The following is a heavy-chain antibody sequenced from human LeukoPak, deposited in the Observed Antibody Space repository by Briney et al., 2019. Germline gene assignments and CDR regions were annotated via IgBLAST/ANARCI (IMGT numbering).Heavy chain of an antibody. CDR1: GFTFDDYA. J-gene: IGHJ4*02. CDR3: AKDKRAEMATISNDY. V-gene: IGHV3-9*03. CDR2: ISWNSGSI. Sequence: PGGSLRLSCAASGFTFDDYAMHWVRQAPGKGLEWVSGISWNSGSIGYADSVKGRFTISRDNAKNSLYLQMNSLRAEDMALYYCAKDKRAEMATISNDYWGQGTLVTVSS. D-gene: IGHD5-24*01.